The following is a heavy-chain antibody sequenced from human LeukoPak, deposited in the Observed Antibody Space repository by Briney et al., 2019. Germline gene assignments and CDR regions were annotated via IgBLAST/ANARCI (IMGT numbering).Heavy chain of an antibody. CDR2: INHSGST. Sequence: PSETLSLTCAVYGGSFSGYYWSWIRQPPGKGLEWIGEINHSGSTNYNPSLKSRVTILVDTSKNQFSLKLSSVTAADTAVYYCARVPAASHNWFDPWGQGTLVTVSS. CDR1: GGSFSGYY. V-gene: IGHV4-34*01. CDR3: ARVPAASHNWFDP. J-gene: IGHJ5*02. D-gene: IGHD2-2*01.